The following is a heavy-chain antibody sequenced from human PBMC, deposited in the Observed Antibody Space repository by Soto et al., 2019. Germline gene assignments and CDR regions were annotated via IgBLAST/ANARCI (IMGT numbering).Heavy chain of an antibody. CDR1: GFTFDDYA. CDR2: ISWNSGSI. CDR3: ANDLYSSPTGFDY. Sequence: GGSLRLSCAASGFTFDDYAMHWVRQAPGKGLEWVSGISWNSGSIGYADSVKGRFTISRDNAKNSLYLQMNSLRAEDTALYYCANDLYSSPTGFDYWGQGTLVTVSS. J-gene: IGHJ4*02. V-gene: IGHV3-9*01. D-gene: IGHD6-13*01.